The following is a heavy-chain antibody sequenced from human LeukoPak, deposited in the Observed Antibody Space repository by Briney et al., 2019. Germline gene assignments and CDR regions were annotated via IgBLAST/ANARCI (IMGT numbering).Heavy chain of an antibody. J-gene: IGHJ4*02. Sequence: GGSLRLSCAASGFTFSSYAINWVRQAPGKGLEWVSGISGSGGSTYYSDSVKGRFTISRDNSKNTLYLQMDSLRAEDTAVYYCAKGSVGSTMITLWGQGTLVTVSS. CDR2: ISGSGGST. V-gene: IGHV3-23*01. CDR1: GFTFSSYA. CDR3: AKGSVGSTMITL. D-gene: IGHD5/OR15-5a*01.